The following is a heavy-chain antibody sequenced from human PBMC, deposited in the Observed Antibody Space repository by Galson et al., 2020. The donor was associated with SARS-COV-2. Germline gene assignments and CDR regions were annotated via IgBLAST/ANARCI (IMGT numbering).Heavy chain of an antibody. CDR1: GGSISSGGYY. J-gene: IGHJ4*02. V-gene: IGHV4-31*03. Sequence: PSETLSLTCTVSGGSISSGGYYWSWIRQHPGKGLEWIGYIYYSGSTYYNPSLKSRVTISVDTSKNQFSLKLSSVTAADTAVYYCARGQGFDTMIVVVITHFDYWGQGTLVTVSS. CDR3: ARGQGFDTMIVVVITHFDY. D-gene: IGHD3-22*01. CDR2: IYYSGST.